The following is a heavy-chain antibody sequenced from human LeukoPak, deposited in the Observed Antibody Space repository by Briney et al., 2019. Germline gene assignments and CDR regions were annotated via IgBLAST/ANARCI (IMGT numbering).Heavy chain of an antibody. V-gene: IGHV3-74*01. D-gene: IGHD6-19*01. CDR1: GFTISSYW. CDR2: ISSDGSTT. Sequence: QPGGSLRLSCVASGFTISSYWMHWVRQAPGKGLVWVSRISSDGSTTNYADSVKGRFTISRDNAKNTLYLQMNSLTGEDTAVYFAARTAAGPEYWGQGTRVTVSS. CDR3: ARTAAGPEY. J-gene: IGHJ4*02.